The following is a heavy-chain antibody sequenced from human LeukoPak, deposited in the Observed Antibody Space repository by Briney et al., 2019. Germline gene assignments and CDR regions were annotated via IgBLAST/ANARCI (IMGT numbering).Heavy chain of an antibody. Sequence: GGSLRLSCAASGFTFSSYGMHWVRQAPGKGLEWVAFIRYDGSNKYYADSVKGRFTISRDNSKNTLYLQMNSLRDEDTAVYYCARGRRDTSGSGSFDCWGQGTLVTVSS. CDR3: ARGRRDTSGSGSFDC. D-gene: IGHD3-22*01. J-gene: IGHJ4*02. V-gene: IGHV3-30*02. CDR2: IRYDGSNK. CDR1: GFTFSSYG.